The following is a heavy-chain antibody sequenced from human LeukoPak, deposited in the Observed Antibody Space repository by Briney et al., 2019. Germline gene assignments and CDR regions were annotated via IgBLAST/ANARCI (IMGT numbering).Heavy chain of an antibody. V-gene: IGHV3-30-3*01. CDR1: GFTFSSYA. J-gene: IGHJ4*02. Sequence: GGSLRLSCAASGFTFSSYAMHWVRQAPGKGLEWVAVISYDGSNKYYADSVKGRFTISRDNSKNTLYLQMNSLRAEDTAVYYCAKAGLRVVTAIPFDYWGQGTLVTVSS. D-gene: IGHD2-21*02. CDR3: AKAGLRVVTAIPFDY. CDR2: ISYDGSNK.